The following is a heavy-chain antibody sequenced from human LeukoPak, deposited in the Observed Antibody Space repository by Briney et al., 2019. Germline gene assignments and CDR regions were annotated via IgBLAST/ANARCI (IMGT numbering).Heavy chain of an antibody. Sequence: GGSLRLSCAASGFTFTSYGMHWVRQAPGKGLEWVAVISYDGSNKYYADSVKGRFTISRDNSKNTLYLQMNSLRAEDTAVYYCASGDILTGYYPPFDYWGQGTLVTVSS. J-gene: IGHJ4*02. D-gene: IGHD3-9*01. CDR1: GFTFTSYG. CDR2: ISYDGSNK. CDR3: ASGDILTGYYPPFDY. V-gene: IGHV3-30*03.